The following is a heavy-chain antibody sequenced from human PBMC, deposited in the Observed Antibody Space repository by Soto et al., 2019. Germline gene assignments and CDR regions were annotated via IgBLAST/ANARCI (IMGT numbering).Heavy chain of an antibody. CDR3: ASHLLTNGEAFDI. Sequence: ASVKVSCKASGGTFSSYAISWVRQAPGQGLEWMGRIIPILGIANYAQKFQGRVTITADKSTSTAYMELSSLRSEDTAVYYCASHLLTNGEAFDIWGQGTMVTVSS. CDR1: GGTFSSYA. D-gene: IGHD1-1*01. J-gene: IGHJ3*02. CDR2: IIPILGIA. V-gene: IGHV1-69*04.